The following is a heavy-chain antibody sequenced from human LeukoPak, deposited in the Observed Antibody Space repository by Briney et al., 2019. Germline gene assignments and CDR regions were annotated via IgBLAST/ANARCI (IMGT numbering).Heavy chain of an antibody. V-gene: IGHV3-11*05. J-gene: IGHJ4*02. CDR3: ARDRLWEVGATPYFAY. Sequence: GGSLRLSCAASGFTFSDYYMSWIRQAPGKGLEWVSYIRSSRSDTKYADSVKGRFTISRDNAKNSLYLQMNSLRAEDTAVYYCARDRLWEVGATPYFAYWGQGTLVTVSS. CDR2: IRSSRSDT. D-gene: IGHD1-26*01. CDR1: GFTFSDYY.